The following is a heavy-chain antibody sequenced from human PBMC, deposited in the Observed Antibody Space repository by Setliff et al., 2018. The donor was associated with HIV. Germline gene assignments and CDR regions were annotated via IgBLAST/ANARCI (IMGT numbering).Heavy chain of an antibody. CDR3: ARGYYYDSGHYFDY. J-gene: IGHJ4*02. CDR2: IYYSGST. CDR1: GASIRSHY. V-gene: IGHV4-59*11. Sequence: LSLTCTVSGASIRSHYWSWIRQPPGKGLEWIGYIYYSGSTNYNPSLKSRVTISVDTSKNQFSLKLSSVTAADTAVYYCARGYYYDSGHYFDYWGQGTLVTVSS. D-gene: IGHD3-22*01.